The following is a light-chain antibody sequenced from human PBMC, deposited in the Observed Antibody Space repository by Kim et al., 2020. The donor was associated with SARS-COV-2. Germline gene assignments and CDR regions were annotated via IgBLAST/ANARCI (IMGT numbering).Light chain of an antibody. J-gene: IGKJ4*01. CDR1: KAFSMCF. Sequence: TEAIAPLCCRRIKAFSMCFLAWYQQQPVMAPRLLMYGASSRATGIPDRFSGSGSGTDFTLTIIRLEPEGFAVYYCQQYGRSPLTFGGGTKVDIK. V-gene: IGKV3-20*01. CDR3: QQYGRSPLT. CDR2: GAS.